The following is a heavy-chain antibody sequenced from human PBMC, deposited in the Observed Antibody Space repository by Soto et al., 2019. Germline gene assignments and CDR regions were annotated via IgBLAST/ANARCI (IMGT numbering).Heavy chain of an antibody. V-gene: IGHV1-3*01. Sequence: ASVKVSCKASGYTFTSYAMHWVRQAPGQRLEWMGWINAGNGNTKYSQKFQGRVTMTTDTSTSTAYMELRSLRSDDTAVYYCARGDYYDSSGYYPSFDYWGQGTLVTVSS. D-gene: IGHD3-22*01. CDR2: INAGNGNT. J-gene: IGHJ4*02. CDR3: ARGDYYDSSGYYPSFDY. CDR1: GYTFTSYA.